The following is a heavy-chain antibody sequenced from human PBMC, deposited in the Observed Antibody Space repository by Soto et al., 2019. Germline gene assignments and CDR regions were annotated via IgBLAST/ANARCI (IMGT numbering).Heavy chain of an antibody. V-gene: IGHV3-13*01. Sequence: EVQLEESGGGLVQPGGSLRLSCAASGFTFSSYDMHWVRQATGQGLEWVSAIGTAGDTYYPGSVKGRFTISRENAKNSLYLQMNSVRAGDTAVYYCARAGGSGWRFLFDYWGQGTLVTVSS. CDR3: ARAGGSGWRFLFDY. J-gene: IGHJ4*02. CDR1: GFTFSSYD. CDR2: IGTAGDT. D-gene: IGHD6-19*01.